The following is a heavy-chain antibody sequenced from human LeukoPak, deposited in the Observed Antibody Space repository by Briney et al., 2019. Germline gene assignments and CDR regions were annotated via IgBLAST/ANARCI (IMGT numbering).Heavy chain of an antibody. D-gene: IGHD3-3*01. Sequence: ASVKVSCKASGYTSTGYYMHWVRQAPGQGLEWMGWINPNSGGTNYAQKFQGRVTMTRDTSISTAYMELSRLRSDDTAVYYCAKYIEYYDFWSGSDAWFDPWGQGTLVTVSS. CDR3: AKYIEYYDFWSGSDAWFDP. J-gene: IGHJ5*02. CDR1: GYTSTGYY. CDR2: INPNSGGT. V-gene: IGHV1-2*02.